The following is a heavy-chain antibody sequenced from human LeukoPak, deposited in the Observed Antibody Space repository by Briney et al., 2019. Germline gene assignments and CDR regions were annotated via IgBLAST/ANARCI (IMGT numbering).Heavy chain of an antibody. CDR3: ARDSEFGGIDC. CDR1: GFTFSSYA. CDR2: ISGNAIST. D-gene: IGHD3-16*01. V-gene: IGHV3-23*01. Sequence: PGGSLRLSCAASGFTFSSYAMSWVRQAPGKGLEWVSAISGNAISTYYADSVKGRFTISRDNFKNTLFLQMNSLRAEDTAVYYCARDSEFGGIDCWGQGTLVTVSS. J-gene: IGHJ4*02.